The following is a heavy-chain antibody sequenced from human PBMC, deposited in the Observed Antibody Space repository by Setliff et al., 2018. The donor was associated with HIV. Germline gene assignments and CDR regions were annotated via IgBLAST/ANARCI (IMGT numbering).Heavy chain of an antibody. CDR2: VNPASGGS. V-gene: IGHV1-2*02. CDR3: ANSRHFSGDYSFDY. Sequence: ASVKVSCKVSGYTLTEVSIHWMRQAPGQGPEWLGWVNPASGGSNYAQNFRGKVTMTRDTSISTAYMQVTRLTSDDTAVYYCANSRHFSGDYSFDYWGQGTLVTVSS. CDR1: GYTLTEVS. J-gene: IGHJ4*02. D-gene: IGHD1-26*01.